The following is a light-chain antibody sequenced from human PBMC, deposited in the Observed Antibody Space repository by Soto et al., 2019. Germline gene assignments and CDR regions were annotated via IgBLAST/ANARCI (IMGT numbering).Light chain of an antibody. CDR3: HQRSNWPFT. J-gene: IGKJ3*01. V-gene: IGKV3-11*01. CDR1: QSVSSY. CDR2: DAS. Sequence: EIVLTQSPATLSLSPGQRATLSCRASQSVSSYLAWYQQKPGQAPRLLIYDASNRATGIPARFSGSGSGTDFTLTISSLEPEDFAVYYCHQRSNWPFTFGPGTEVDIK.